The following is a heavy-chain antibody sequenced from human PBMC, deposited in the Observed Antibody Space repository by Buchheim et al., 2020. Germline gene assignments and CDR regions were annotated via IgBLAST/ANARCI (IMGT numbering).Heavy chain of an antibody. CDR2: IYYSGST. CDR3: ARHGTDYYGSGSYYNDYYFDY. V-gene: IGHV4-39*01. D-gene: IGHD3-10*01. CDR1: GGSISSSSYY. Sequence: QLQLQESGPGLVKPSETLSLTCTVSGGSISSSSYYWGWIRQPPGKGLEWIGSIYYSGSTYYNQSLKSRVTISVDTSKNQFYLKLSSVTAADTAVYYCARHGTDYYGSGSYYNDYYFDYWGQGTL. J-gene: IGHJ4*02.